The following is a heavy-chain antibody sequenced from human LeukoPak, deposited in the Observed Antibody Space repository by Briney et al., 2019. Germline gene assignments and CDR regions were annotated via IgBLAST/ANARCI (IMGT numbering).Heavy chain of an antibody. Sequence: ASVKVSCKTSGYTFTNYPINWVRQAPGQGLEWMGWVDTNTGNPTYAQGFTGRFVFSSDTSVSTAYLQISGLKPEDTAVYYCVSSDDTSGYFLYWGQGTLVTVSS. D-gene: IGHD3-22*01. CDR1: GYTFTNYP. CDR2: VDTNTGNP. J-gene: IGHJ4*02. CDR3: VSSDDTSGYFLY. V-gene: IGHV7-4-1*02.